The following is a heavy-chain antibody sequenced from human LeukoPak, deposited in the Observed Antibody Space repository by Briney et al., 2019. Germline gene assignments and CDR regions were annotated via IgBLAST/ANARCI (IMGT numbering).Heavy chain of an antibody. CDR2: IWHDGSNQ. D-gene: IGHD3-10*01. CDR1: GFIFSNYG. J-gene: IGHJ4*02. Sequence: GGSLRLSYAASGFIFSNYGMHWVRQAPGKGLEWVAVIWHDGSNQYYADSVKGRFTISRDNSKDTLYLQMNSLRVEDTAVYYCARQTGTYDLDYWGQGTLVTVSS. CDR3: ARQTGTYDLDY. V-gene: IGHV3-33*01.